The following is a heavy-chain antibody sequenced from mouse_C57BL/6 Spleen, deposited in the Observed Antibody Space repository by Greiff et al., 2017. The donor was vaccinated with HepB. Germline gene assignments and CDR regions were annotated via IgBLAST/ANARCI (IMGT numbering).Heavy chain of an antibody. Sequence: EVQLMESGGGLVKPGGSLKLSCAASGFTFSDYGMHWVRQAPEKGLEWVAYISSGSSTIYYADTVKGRFTISRDNAKNTLFLQMTSLRSEDTAMYYCARRTTVVAEGYYFDYWGQGTTLTVSS. V-gene: IGHV5-17*01. CDR3: ARRTTVVAEGYYFDY. J-gene: IGHJ2*01. CDR1: GFTFSDYG. D-gene: IGHD1-1*01. CDR2: ISSGSSTI.